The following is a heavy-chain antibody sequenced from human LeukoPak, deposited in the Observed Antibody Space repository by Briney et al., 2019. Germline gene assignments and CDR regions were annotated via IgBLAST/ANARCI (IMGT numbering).Heavy chain of an antibody. D-gene: IGHD1-26*01. Sequence: GASLKISCKGSGSSFTNYWIGWVRQLPGKGLEWMGIIYPGDSDTRYIPSFQGQVTISADKSINTAYLQWSSLKASDTAMYYCARRVDSYWLFDYWGQGTLVTVSS. CDR2: IYPGDSDT. V-gene: IGHV5-51*01. CDR3: ARRVDSYWLFDY. CDR1: GSSFTNYW. J-gene: IGHJ4*02.